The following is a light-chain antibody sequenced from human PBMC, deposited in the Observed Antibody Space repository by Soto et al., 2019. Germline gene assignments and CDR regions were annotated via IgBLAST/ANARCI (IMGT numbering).Light chain of an antibody. Sequence: EIVLTQSPGTLSLSPGERATLSCGASQTVSSNYLAWYQQKPGQAPRLLIYGASSRATGIPDRFSGSGSGTDFVLTISRLETEDFAVYYCQQYFKSPWTFGQGTKVDIK. CDR3: QQYFKSPWT. J-gene: IGKJ1*01. CDR2: GAS. CDR1: QTVSSNY. V-gene: IGKV3-20*01.